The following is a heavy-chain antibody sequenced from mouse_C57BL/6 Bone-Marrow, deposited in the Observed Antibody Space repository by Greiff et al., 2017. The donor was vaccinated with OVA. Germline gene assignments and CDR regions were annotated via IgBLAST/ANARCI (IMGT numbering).Heavy chain of an antibody. J-gene: IGHJ4*01. D-gene: IGHD1-1*01. V-gene: IGHV1-55*01. CDR2: IYPGSGST. CDR1: GYTFTSYW. Sequence: VQLQQPGAELVKPGASVKMSCKASGYTFTSYWITWVKQRPGQGLEWIGDIYPGSGSTNYNEKFKSKATLTVDTSSSTAYMQLSSLTSEDSAVYYCARRITTVVATVDYWGQGTSVTVSS. CDR3: ARRITTVVATVDY.